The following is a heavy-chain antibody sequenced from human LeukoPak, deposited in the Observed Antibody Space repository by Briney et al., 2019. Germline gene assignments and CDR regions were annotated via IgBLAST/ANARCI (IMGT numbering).Heavy chain of an antibody. CDR1: GYSFTSYW. V-gene: IGHV5-51*01. J-gene: IGHJ2*01. CDR2: IYPGDSDT. CDR3: ATQVEGYCTTGVCPPDWYFDL. D-gene: IGHD2-8*01. Sequence: GESLKISCKGSGYSFTSYWIGWVRQMPGKRLEWMGIIYPGDSDTRYSPSFQGQVTISADKSISTAYLQWSILKASDTAMCYCATQVEGYCTTGVCPPDWYFDLWGRGTLVTVS.